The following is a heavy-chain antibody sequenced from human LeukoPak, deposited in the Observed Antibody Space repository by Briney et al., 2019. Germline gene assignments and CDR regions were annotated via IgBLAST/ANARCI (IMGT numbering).Heavy chain of an antibody. V-gene: IGHV3-23*01. CDR2: AGSSSR. Sequence: GGSLRLSCLASGYSFSNYAMSWVRQAPGKGLEWVSNAGSSSRLYGDSVKGRFSVSRDNSKNTLYLQMNSLRADDTAVYYCAKQRGALRENYYMDVWGKGTTVTVSS. CDR3: AKQRGALRENYYMDV. CDR1: GYSFSNYA. J-gene: IGHJ6*03.